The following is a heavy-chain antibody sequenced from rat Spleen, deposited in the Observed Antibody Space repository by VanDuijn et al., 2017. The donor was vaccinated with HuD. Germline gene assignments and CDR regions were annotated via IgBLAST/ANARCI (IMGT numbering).Heavy chain of an antibody. J-gene: IGHJ2*01. CDR3: TRDRVGFYNSGYYFDY. V-gene: IGHV2-13*01. CDR1: GLSLSSYG. Sequence: QVQLKESGPGLVQPSQTLSLTCTVSGLSLSSYGVIWVRQPPGKGLEWMGGIWGDGSTNYNSALKSRLSISRDTSKSQVFLKMNSLQTDDTGTYYCTRDRVGFYNSGYYFDYWGQGVMVTVSS. CDR2: IWGDGST. D-gene: IGHD4-3*01.